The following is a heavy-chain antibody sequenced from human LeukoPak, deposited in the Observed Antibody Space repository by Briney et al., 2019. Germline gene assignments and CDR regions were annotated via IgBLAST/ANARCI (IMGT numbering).Heavy chain of an antibody. D-gene: IGHD6-6*01. CDR2: INTDGSST. J-gene: IGHJ4*02. V-gene: IGHV3-74*01. CDR1: GFTFGSYW. Sequence: GGSLRLSCAASGFTFGSYWMHWVRQAPGKGLVWVSRINTDGSSTSYADSVKGRFTISRDNAKNTLYLQMSSLRAEDTAVYYCAREREQLEGDYWGQGTLVTVSS. CDR3: AREREQLEGDY.